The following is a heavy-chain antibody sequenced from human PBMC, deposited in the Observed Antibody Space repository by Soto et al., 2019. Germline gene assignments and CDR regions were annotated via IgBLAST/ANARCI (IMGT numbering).Heavy chain of an antibody. V-gene: IGHV3-23*01. CDR1: GFTFSNYG. CDR3: AKKSGVGATWYFDY. CDR2: LPEIGTNT. J-gene: IGHJ4*02. Sequence: EVQLLESGGGLVQPGGSLRLSCAASGFTFSNYGMSWVRQALGKGLEWVSALPEIGTNTYYAASVKGRFTISRDNSKTTLFLQINNLRAGDTAVYYCAKKSGVGATWYFDYWGQGTLVTVSS. D-gene: IGHD1-26*01.